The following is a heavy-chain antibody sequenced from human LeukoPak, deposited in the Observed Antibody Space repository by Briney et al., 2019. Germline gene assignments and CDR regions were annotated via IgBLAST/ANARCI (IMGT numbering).Heavy chain of an antibody. D-gene: IGHD3-10*01. J-gene: IGHJ6*03. CDR2: IKQDGSEK. V-gene: IGHV3-7*01. CDR1: GFTFSSYW. CDR3: ARDQITMVRGVMSDYMDV. Sequence: QPGGSLRLSCAASGFTFSSYWMSWVRQAPGKGLEWVANIKQDGSEKYYVDSVKGRFTISRDNAKNSLYLQMNSLRAEDTAVYYCARDQITMVRGVMSDYMDVWGKGTTVTVSS.